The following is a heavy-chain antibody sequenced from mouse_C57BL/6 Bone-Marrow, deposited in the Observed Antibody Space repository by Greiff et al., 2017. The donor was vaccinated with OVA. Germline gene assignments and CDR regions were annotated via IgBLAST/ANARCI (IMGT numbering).Heavy chain of an antibody. CDR1: GFNIKNTY. D-gene: IGHD1-1*01. Sequence: VQLKQSVAELVRPGASVKLSCTASGFNIKNTYMHWVKQRPEQGLEWIGRIDPANANTKYAPKFQGKATMTADTSSNTAYLQLSSLSSEDTAVYCCARGNFGSSFYAMDYWGQGTSVTVSS. J-gene: IGHJ4*01. V-gene: IGHV14-3*01. CDR3: ARGNFGSSFYAMDY. CDR2: IDPANANT.